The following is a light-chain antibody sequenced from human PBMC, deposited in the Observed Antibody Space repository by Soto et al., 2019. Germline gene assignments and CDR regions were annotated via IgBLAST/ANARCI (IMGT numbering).Light chain of an antibody. J-gene: IGKJ5*01. V-gene: IGKV4-1*01. CDR1: QSVLYTSNNKNY. CDR3: QQYLVYPIT. CDR2: AAS. Sequence: DIVMTQSPDSLAVSLGERATINCKSSQSVLYTSNNKNYLNWYQQKPGKAPKLLIYAASSLQSGVPSRFSGSGSGTDFTLTISSVQPADFATYYCQQYLVYPITFGQGTRLEIK.